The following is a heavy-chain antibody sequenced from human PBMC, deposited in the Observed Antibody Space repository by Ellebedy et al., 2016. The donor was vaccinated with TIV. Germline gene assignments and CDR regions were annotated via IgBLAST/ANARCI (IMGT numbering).Heavy chain of an antibody. D-gene: IGHD3-3*01. CDR2: LSGSGGST. J-gene: IGHJ4*02. CDR3: ARLWSDRVVYDFWSGYYPYYFDY. CDR1: GFSLNVNY. V-gene: IGHV3-66*04. Sequence: PGGSLRLSCAASGFSLNVNYMSWVRQAPGKGLEWVSSLSGSGGSTYYADSVKGRFTISRDNSKNTLYLQMNSLRAEDTAVYYCARLWSDRVVYDFWSGYYPYYFDYWGQGTLVTVSS.